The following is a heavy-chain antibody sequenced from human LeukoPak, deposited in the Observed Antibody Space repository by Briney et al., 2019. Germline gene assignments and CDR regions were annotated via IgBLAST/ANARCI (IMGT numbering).Heavy chain of an antibody. V-gene: IGHV1-2*02. D-gene: IGHD3-3*01. CDR3: ARGYDFWSAPDAFDI. J-gene: IGHJ3*02. CDR2: INPNTGGT. Sequence: ASVKVSCKSSGYTFTGYYLHWVRQAPGQRLEWMGWINPNTGGTTYAEKVQGRVTMTRDTSISTAYMELNRLRSDDTAMYFCARGYDFWSAPDAFDIWGEGTMVTVSS. CDR1: GYTFTGYY.